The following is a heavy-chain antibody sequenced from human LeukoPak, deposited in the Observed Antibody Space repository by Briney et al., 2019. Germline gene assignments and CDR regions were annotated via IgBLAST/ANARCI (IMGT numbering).Heavy chain of an antibody. Sequence: GASVTVSFKASGYTFTGYYMHWVRQAPGQGLEWMGWINPNSGGTNYAQKFQGRVTMTRDTSISTAYMELSRLRSDDTAVYYCARTGYSGYAGTKNFDYWGQGTLVTVSS. J-gene: IGHJ4*02. V-gene: IGHV1-2*02. CDR1: GYTFTGYY. D-gene: IGHD5-12*01. CDR2: INPNSGGT. CDR3: ARTGYSGYAGTKNFDY.